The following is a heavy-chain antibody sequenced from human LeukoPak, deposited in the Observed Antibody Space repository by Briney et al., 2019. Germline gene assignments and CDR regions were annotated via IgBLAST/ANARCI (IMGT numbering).Heavy chain of an antibody. CDR3: ARGCSSTSCYSIRSNWFDP. Sequence: SETLSLTCAVYGGSFSGYYWSWIRQPPGKGLEWIGEINHSGSTNYNPSLKSRVTISVDTSKNQFSLKLSSVTAADTAVYYCARGCSSTSCYSIRSNWFDPWGQGTLVTVSS. J-gene: IGHJ5*02. CDR1: GGSFSGYY. V-gene: IGHV4-34*01. CDR2: INHSGST. D-gene: IGHD2-2*01.